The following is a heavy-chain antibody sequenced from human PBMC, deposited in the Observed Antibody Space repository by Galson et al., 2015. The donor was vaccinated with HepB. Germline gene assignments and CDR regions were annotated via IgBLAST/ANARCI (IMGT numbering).Heavy chain of an antibody. CDR1: GFTFSDYT. D-gene: IGHD1-26*01. Sequence: SLRLSCAASGFTFSDYTMNWVRQAPGRGLEWVSCISGSGTYIYYADSLKGRFTISRDNAKNSLYLQMNSLRAEDTAVYYCARSGGTFDFWGQGTLVTVSS. J-gene: IGHJ4*02. V-gene: IGHV3-21*01. CDR2: ISGSGTYI. CDR3: ARSGGTFDF.